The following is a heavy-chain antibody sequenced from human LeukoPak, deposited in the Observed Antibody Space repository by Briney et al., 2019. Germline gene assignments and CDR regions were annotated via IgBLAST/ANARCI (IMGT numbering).Heavy chain of an antibody. Sequence: PGGSLRLSCVASGFTFSSYAMSWVRQAPGKGLEWVSAISGSGGSTYYADSVKGRFTISRDNSKNTLYLQMNSLRAEDTAVYYCAKPLLEFTILAKLFDYWGQGTLVTVSS. CDR2: ISGSGGST. CDR3: AKPLLEFTILAKLFDY. D-gene: IGHD3-3*01. V-gene: IGHV3-23*01. J-gene: IGHJ4*02. CDR1: GFTFSSYA.